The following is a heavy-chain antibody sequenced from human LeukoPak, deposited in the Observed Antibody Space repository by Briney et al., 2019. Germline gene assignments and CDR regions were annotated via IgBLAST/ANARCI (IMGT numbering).Heavy chain of an antibody. CDR3: ARVRYYDFWSGPGWFDP. V-gene: IGHV1-46*02. CDR2: INPSGGST. Sequence: GASVKVSCTASGYTFNSYYMHWVRQASGQGLEWMGIINPSGGSTSYAQKFQGRVTMTRDTSTSTVYMELSSLRSEDTAVYYCARVRYYDFWSGPGWFDPWGQGTLVTVSS. D-gene: IGHD3-3*01. CDR1: GYTFNSYY. J-gene: IGHJ5*02.